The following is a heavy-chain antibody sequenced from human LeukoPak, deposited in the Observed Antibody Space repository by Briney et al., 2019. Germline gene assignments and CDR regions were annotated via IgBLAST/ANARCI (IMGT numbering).Heavy chain of an antibody. V-gene: IGHV4-34*01. CDR3: ARGGESFADY. CDR1: GGSFSGYY. D-gene: IGHD3-10*01. CDR2: INHSGST. J-gene: IGHJ4*02. Sequence: SETLSLTCAVYGGSFSGYYWSWIRQPPGKGLEWIGEINHSGSTNYNPSLKSRVTISVDTSKNQFSLKLSSVTAADTAVYYCARGGESFADYWGQGTLATVSS.